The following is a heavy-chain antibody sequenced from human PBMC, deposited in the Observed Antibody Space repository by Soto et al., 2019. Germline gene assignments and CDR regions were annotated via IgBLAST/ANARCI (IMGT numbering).Heavy chain of an antibody. CDR2: MNPNSGNT. D-gene: IGHD3-9*01. Sequence: ASVKVSCKASGYTFTSYDINWVRQATGQGLEWMGWMNPNSGNTGYAQKFQGRVTMTRNTSISTAYMELSSLRSEDTAVYYCASSYDILTGSTGGMDVWGQGTTVIVSS. J-gene: IGHJ6*02. V-gene: IGHV1-8*01. CDR1: GYTFTSYD. CDR3: ASSYDILTGSTGGMDV.